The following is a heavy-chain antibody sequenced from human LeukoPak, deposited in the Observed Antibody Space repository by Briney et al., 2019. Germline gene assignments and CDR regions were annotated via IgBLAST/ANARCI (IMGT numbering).Heavy chain of an antibody. CDR3: ARDHAVRDIFDY. V-gene: IGHV3-30-3*01. CDR1: GFTFSSYA. D-gene: IGHD3-10*01. CDR2: ISYDGSNK. J-gene: IGHJ4*02. Sequence: GGSLRLSCAASGFTFSSYAMHWVRQAPGKGLEWVAVISYDGSNKYYADSVKGRFTISRDNSKNTLYLQMNSLRAEDTAVYYCARDHAVRDIFDYWGQGTLVTVSS.